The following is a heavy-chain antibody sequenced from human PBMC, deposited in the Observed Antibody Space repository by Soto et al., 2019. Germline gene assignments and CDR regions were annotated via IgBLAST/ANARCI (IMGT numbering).Heavy chain of an antibody. V-gene: IGHV2-5*01. Sequence: ESGPTLVNPTQTLTLTCTFSGFSLSTSGAGVGWIRQPPGKALEWLALIYWNDDKRYSPSLKSRLAITKDTSKNQVVLTMTNMDPVDTATYYCAHRRGHYDFWSGSIFDYWGQGTLVTVSS. CDR1: GFSLSTSGAG. D-gene: IGHD3-3*01. CDR3: AHRRGHYDFWSGSIFDY. CDR2: IYWNDDK. J-gene: IGHJ4*02.